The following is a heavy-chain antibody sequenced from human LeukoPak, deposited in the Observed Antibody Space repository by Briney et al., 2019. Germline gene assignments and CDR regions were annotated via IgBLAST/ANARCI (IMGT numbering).Heavy chain of an antibody. D-gene: IGHD2-15*01. J-gene: IGHJ6*02. V-gene: IGHV3-30*18. CDR2: ISYDESDK. Sequence: GGSLRLSRAASGFTFSNYGMHWVRQAPGKGLEWVAVISYDESDKYYADSVKGRFTISRDNSKNTLYLQMNSLRPEDTAVYYCAKGVVAATNAAYYGMDVWGQGTTVTVSS. CDR1: GFTFSNYG. CDR3: AKGVVAATNAAYYGMDV.